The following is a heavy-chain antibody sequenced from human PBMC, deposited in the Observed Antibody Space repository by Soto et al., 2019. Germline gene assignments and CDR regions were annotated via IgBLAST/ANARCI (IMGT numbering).Heavy chain of an antibody. D-gene: IGHD2-2*01. V-gene: IGHV1-18*01. J-gene: IGHJ6*02. CDR3: ARDAPNCSSTSCRYYYYYYGMDV. Sequence: ASVKVSCKASGGTFTSYGISWVRQAPGQGLEWMGWISAYNGNTNYAQKLQGRVTMTTDTSTSTAYMELRSLRSDDTAVYYCARDAPNCSSTSCRYYYYYYGMDVWGQGTTVTVSS. CDR1: GGTFTSYG. CDR2: ISAYNGNT.